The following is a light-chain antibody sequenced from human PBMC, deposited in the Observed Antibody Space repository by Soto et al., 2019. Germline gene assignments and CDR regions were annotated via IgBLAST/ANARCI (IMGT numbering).Light chain of an antibody. Sequence: EVLMTQSPATLSVSPWERVILSCRASQRISNDLAWYQQKAGQAPRLLIYDAYNRATGIPPRFSGSGSGTDFTLTISSLEPEDSAVYYCQQRHMWPITFGQGTRLEIK. V-gene: IGKV3-11*01. CDR1: QRISND. CDR3: QQRHMWPIT. CDR2: DAY. J-gene: IGKJ5*01.